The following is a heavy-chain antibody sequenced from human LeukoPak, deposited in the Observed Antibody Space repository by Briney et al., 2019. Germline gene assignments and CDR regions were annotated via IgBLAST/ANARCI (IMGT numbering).Heavy chain of an antibody. CDR1: GFTFSSYW. CDR3: AKAPPGLSLDS. J-gene: IGHJ4*02. D-gene: IGHD1-14*01. V-gene: IGHV3-74*03. Sequence: GGSLRLSCAASGFTFSSYWMHWVRQAPGKGLVWVSRIHSDGGSTTYADFVKGRFTISRDNAKNTLFLQMDSLRVEDTAVYYCAKAPPGLSLDSWGQGTLVTVSS. CDR2: IHSDGGST.